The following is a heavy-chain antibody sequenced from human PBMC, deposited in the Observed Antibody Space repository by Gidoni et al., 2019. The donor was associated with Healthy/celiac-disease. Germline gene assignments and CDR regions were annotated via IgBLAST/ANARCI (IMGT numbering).Heavy chain of an antibody. V-gene: IGHV4-30-2*01. J-gene: IGHJ4*02. Sequence: QLQLQESGSGLVKPSQTLSLTCAVSGGSISSGGYSWRWIRQPPGKGLEWIGYIYHSGSTYYNPSLKSRVTISVDRSKNQFSLKLSSVTAADTAVYYCARVSYNWNYLYFDYWGQGTLVTVSS. D-gene: IGHD1-7*01. CDR3: ARVSYNWNYLYFDY. CDR2: IYHSGST. CDR1: GGSISSGGYS.